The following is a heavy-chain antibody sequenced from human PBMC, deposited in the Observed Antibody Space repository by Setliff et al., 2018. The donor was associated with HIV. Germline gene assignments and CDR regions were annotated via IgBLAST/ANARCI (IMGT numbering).Heavy chain of an antibody. D-gene: IGHD6-19*01. J-gene: IGHJ4*02. CDR2: IWYDGDTE. CDR3: AKDRAPGNPPLQWLGD. V-gene: IGHV3-30*02. Sequence: PGGSLRLSCAASGFTFSSYGMHWVRQAPGKGLEWVAIIWYDGDTEYYADSVKGRFTISRDNSKDTLYLQMNSLRGEDTAVYYCAKDRAPGNPPLQWLGDWGQGTLVTVSS. CDR1: GFTFSSYG.